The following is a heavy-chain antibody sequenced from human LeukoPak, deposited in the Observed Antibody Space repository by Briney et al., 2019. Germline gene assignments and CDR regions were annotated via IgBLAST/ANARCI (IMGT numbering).Heavy chain of an antibody. Sequence: GGSLRLSCAASGFTFSNYWMSWIRQAPGKGLEWVAHINQDGSEEHYMDSVKARFIISRDNAKNSLSLQMDSLRAEDTAVYYCVRDGGVSGYDLLDYWGQGTLVTVSS. D-gene: IGHD5-12*01. J-gene: IGHJ4*02. CDR1: GFTFSNYW. V-gene: IGHV3-7*01. CDR2: INQDGSEE. CDR3: VRDGGVSGYDLLDY.